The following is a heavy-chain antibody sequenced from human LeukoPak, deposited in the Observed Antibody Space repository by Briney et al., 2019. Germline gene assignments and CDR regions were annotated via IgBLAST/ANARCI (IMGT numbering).Heavy chain of an antibody. CDR2: IYYSGST. CDR3: ARVTGYMTEDYFNY. D-gene: IGHD6-13*01. Sequence: PSETLSLTCTVYGGPISSYYGRWIRQPPGEGLVGLGYIYYSGSTNYTPSLKSRVTISVDSSKNQSSLRLSSVTAADPAVYYCARVTGYMTEDYFNYWGQGTLITVSS. J-gene: IGHJ4*02. V-gene: IGHV4-59*01. CDR1: GGPISSYY.